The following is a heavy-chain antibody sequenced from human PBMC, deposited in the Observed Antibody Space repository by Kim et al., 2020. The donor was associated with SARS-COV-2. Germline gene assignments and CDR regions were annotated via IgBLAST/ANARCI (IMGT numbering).Heavy chain of an antibody. V-gene: IGHV4-39*01. CDR3: GRTEENLGHYLY. Sequence: SETLSLTCTVSGGSMTISSDYYWAWIRQPPGKGLEWIGSVSYTGKTYYNPSLKSRVTIPVDTSKNQFSLKLNSVTAADTAVYYCGRTEENLGHYLYWGQGTLVTVST. J-gene: IGHJ4*02. CDR2: VSYTGKT. D-gene: IGHD3-16*01. CDR1: GGSMTISSDYY.